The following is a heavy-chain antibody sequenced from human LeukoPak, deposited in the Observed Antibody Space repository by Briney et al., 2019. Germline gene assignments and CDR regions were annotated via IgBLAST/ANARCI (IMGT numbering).Heavy chain of an antibody. CDR3: AKDREWELLTRGAFDI. D-gene: IGHD1-26*01. CDR2: ISWNSGSI. V-gene: IGHV3-9*01. CDR1: GFTFDDFA. Sequence: GRSLRLSCAASGFTFDDFAMHWVRQAPGKGLEWVSGISWNSGSIDYADSVKGRFTISRDNAKNSLYLQMNSLRAEDTALYYCAKDREWELLTRGAFDIWGQGTMVTVSS. J-gene: IGHJ3*02.